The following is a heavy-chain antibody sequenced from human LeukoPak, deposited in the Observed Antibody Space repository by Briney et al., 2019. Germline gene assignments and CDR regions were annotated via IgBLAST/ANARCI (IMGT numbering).Heavy chain of an antibody. CDR1: GGTFSSYA. CDR3: ARRYYYGSGSYWDGFDY. Sequence: SVKVSCKASGGTFSSYAISWVRQAPGQGLDWMGGIIPIFGTANYAQKFQGRVTITADKSTSTAYMELSSLRSEDTAVYYCARRYYYGSGSYWDGFDYWGQGTLVTVSS. V-gene: IGHV1-69*06. J-gene: IGHJ4*02. D-gene: IGHD3-10*01. CDR2: IIPIFGTA.